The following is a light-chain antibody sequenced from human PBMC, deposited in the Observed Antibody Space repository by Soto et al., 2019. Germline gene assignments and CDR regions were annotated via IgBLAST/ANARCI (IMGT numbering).Light chain of an antibody. CDR1: QSVSSSY. CDR3: HQYNTWPLT. CDR2: GAS. V-gene: IGKV3D-15*01. Sequence: ENVLTQSPGTLSLSPGERAPLSCRASQSVSSSYLAWYQQKPGQAPRLVIYGASSRATGIPARFNGSGSGTEFTLAISSLQSEDFAIYYCHQYNTWPLTFGGGTKVDI. J-gene: IGKJ4*01.